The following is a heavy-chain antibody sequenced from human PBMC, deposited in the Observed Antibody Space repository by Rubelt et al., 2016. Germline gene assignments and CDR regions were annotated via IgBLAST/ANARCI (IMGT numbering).Heavy chain of an antibody. CDR2: ISSSSSYI. CDR1: GFTFSTYS. J-gene: IGHJ4*02. V-gene: IGHV3-21*01. Sequence: EVQLVESGGGLVKPGGSLRLSCAASGFTFSTYSMNWVRQAPGKGLEWVSSISSSSSYIYYADSVKGRFTNSRDNAKNSLYLPMNSLRAEDTAVYYCAREPSGVVTPHFDYWGQGTLVTVSS. CDR3: AREPSGVVTPHFDY. D-gene: IGHD2-21*02.